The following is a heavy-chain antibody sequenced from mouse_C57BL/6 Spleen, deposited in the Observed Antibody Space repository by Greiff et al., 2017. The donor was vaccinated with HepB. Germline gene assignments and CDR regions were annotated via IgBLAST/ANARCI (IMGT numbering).Heavy chain of an antibody. CDR1: GYTFTGYW. D-gene: IGHD1-1*01. CDR2: ILPGSGST. J-gene: IGHJ4*01. V-gene: IGHV1-9*01. Sequence: VQLQQSGAELMKPGASVKLSCKATGYTFTGYWIEWVKQRPGHGLEWIGEILPGSGSTNYNEKFKGKATFTADTSSNTAYMQLSSLTTEDSAIYYCARALYYYGSSYSAMDYWGQGTSVTVSS. CDR3: ARALYYYGSSYSAMDY.